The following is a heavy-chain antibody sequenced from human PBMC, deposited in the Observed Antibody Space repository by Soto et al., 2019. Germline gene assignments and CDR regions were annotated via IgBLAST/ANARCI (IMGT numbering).Heavy chain of an antibody. J-gene: IGHJ3*02. CDR3: AHIMITYGGVIGLDAFDI. CDR2: IYWDKDK. D-gene: IGHD3-16*02. V-gene: IGHV2-5*02. CDR1: GFSLDTRRAG. Sequence: QITLKESGPTLVEPTQTLTLTCTFSGFSLDTRRAGVGWIRQPPGKALEWVAIIYWDKDKRYSPSLRSRLAIDKDTSKNQVVLTMTALDPVDTGTYYCAHIMITYGGVIGLDAFDIWGKGTMVTVSS.